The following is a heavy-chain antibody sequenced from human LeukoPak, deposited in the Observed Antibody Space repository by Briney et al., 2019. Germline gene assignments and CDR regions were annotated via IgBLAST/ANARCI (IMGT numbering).Heavy chain of an antibody. CDR3: ARDLTRAIAAAGKIWFDP. CDR2: IYSGGST. CDR1: GFTVSSNY. J-gene: IGHJ5*02. V-gene: IGHV3-66*01. Sequence: PGGSLRLSCAASGFTVSSNYMSWVRQAPGKGLEWVSVIYSGGSTYYADSVKGRFTISRDNSKNTLYLQMNSLRAEDTAVYYCARDLTRAIAAAGKIWFDPWGQGTLVTVSS. D-gene: IGHD6-13*01.